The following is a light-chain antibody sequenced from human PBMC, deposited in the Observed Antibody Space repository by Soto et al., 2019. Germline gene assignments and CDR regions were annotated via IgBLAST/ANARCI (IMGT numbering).Light chain of an antibody. CDR2: EVN. J-gene: IGLJ1*01. CDR3: NSFTTSSTYV. V-gene: IGLV2-18*02. Sequence: QSVLTQPASVSGSPGQSITISCTGTSSDIGSFNRVSWYQQPPGTAPKLIIYEVNNRPSGVPDRFSGSKSGNTASLTISGLQAEDEGDYYCNSFTTSSTYVFGTGTKVTVL. CDR1: SSDIGSFNR.